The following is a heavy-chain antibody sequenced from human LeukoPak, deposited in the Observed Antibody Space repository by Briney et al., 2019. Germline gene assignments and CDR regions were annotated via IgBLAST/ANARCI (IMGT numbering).Heavy chain of an antibody. J-gene: IGHJ5*02. V-gene: IGHV1-8*01. D-gene: IGHD6-19*01. Sequence: AASVKVSCKASGYTFTSYDINWVRQATGQGLEWMGWMNPNSGNTGYEQKFQGRVTMTRNTSISTAYMELSSLRSEDTAVYYCATDSSGYNWFDPWGQGTLVTVSS. CDR3: ATDSSGYNWFDP. CDR2: MNPNSGNT. CDR1: GYTFTSYD.